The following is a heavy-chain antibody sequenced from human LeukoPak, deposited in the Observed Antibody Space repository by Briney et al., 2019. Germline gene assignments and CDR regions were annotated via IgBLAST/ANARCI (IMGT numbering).Heavy chain of an antibody. CDR2: ISGSGGST. V-gene: IGHV3-23*01. D-gene: IGHD3-9*01. CDR3: AKDMSDILIPHYYFDY. J-gene: IGHJ4*02. Sequence: PGGSLRLSCAASGFTFSSYAMSWVRQAPGKGLEWVSAISGSGGSTYYADSVKGRFTISRDNSKNTLYLQMNSLRAEDTAVYYCAKDMSDILIPHYYFDYWGQGTLVTFSS. CDR1: GFTFSSYA.